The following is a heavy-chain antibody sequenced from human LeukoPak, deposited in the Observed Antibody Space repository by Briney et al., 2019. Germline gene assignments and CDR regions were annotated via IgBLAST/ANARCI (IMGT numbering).Heavy chain of an antibody. V-gene: IGHV1-2*02. Sequence: ASVKVSCNASGYIFSDYYTHWVRQPPARGFEWMGWISRYSGATKLAQKFQGRVTLTRDTSISTAYVELSNLASDDTGAYYCVSWAGGNSDVASFDYWGQGTLVIVSS. CDR3: VSWAGGNSDVASFDY. D-gene: IGHD2-21*01. CDR1: GYIFSDYY. J-gene: IGHJ4*02. CDR2: ISRYSGAT.